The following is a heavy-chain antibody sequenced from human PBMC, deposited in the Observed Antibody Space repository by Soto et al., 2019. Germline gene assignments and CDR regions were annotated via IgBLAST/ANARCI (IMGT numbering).Heavy chain of an antibody. J-gene: IGHJ4*02. V-gene: IGHV3-23*01. CDR2: ISGSGGST. CDR1: GFTFSSYA. D-gene: IGHD6-6*01. Sequence: GGSLRLSRAASGFTFSSYAMSWVRQAPGKGLEWVSAISGSGGSTYYADSVKGRFTISRDNSKNTLYLQMNSLRAEDTAVYYCAKIEYSSLYYFDYWGQGTLVTVSS. CDR3: AKIEYSSLYYFDY.